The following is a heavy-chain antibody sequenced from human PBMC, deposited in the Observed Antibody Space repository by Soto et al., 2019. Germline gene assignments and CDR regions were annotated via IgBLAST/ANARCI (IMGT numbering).Heavy chain of an antibody. CDR2: INRSAGST. CDR3: VRDRFGYGDSGD. CDR1: GYTFTTYY. D-gene: IGHD4-17*01. J-gene: IGHJ4*02. V-gene: IGHV1-46*01. Sequence: QVFLVQSGAEVKKPGASVKVSCKTSGYTFTTYYMHWVRQAHGQGLEWMGVINRSAGSTYSAQKFQGRVTMTRDTSTSTVYLELSSLRAEDSAMYYCVRDRFGYGDSGDWGQGTLVTVSS.